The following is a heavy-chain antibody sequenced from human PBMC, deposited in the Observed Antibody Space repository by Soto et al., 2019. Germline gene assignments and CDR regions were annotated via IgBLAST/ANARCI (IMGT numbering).Heavy chain of an antibody. Sequence: GGSLRLSCAASGFTFSSYGMHWVRQAPGKGLEWVAVIWYDGSNKYYADSVKGRFTISRDNSKNTLYLQMNSLRAEDTAVYYCARRIAAAGAIDYWGQGTLVTVSS. J-gene: IGHJ4*02. CDR2: IWYDGSNK. CDR1: GFTFSSYG. V-gene: IGHV3-33*01. D-gene: IGHD6-13*01. CDR3: ARRIAAAGAIDY.